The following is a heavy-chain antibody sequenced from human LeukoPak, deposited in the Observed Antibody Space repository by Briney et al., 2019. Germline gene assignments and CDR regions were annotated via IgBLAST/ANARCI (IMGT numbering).Heavy chain of an antibody. CDR2: ISYDGSNK. J-gene: IGHJ4*02. CDR3: AKDRDILTGYLDY. V-gene: IGHV3-30*18. CDR1: GFTFSSYG. D-gene: IGHD3-9*01. Sequence: GGSLRLSCAASGFTFSSYGMHWVRQAPGKGLEWVAVISYDGSNKYYVDSVKGRFTISKDNSKNTLYLQMYSLRAEDTAVYYCAKDRDILTGYLDYWGQGALVTVSS.